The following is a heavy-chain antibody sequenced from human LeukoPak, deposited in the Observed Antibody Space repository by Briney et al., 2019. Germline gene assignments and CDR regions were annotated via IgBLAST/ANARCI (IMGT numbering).Heavy chain of an antibody. J-gene: IGHJ4*02. CDR2: INPSGGST. Sequence: ASVKVSCKASGYTFTSYYMHWVRQAPGQGLEWMGIINPSGGSTSYAQKFQVRVTMTRDMSTSTVYMELSSLRSEDTAVYYCAGGTRDYFDYWGQGTLVTVSS. D-gene: IGHD2-2*01. V-gene: IGHV1-46*01. CDR1: GYTFTSYY. CDR3: AGGTRDYFDY.